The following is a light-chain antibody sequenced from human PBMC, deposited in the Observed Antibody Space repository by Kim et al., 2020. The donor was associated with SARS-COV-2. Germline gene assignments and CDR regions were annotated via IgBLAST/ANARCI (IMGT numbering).Light chain of an antibody. CDR3: QQYGSSPPWT. CDR1: QSVSSSY. Sequence: EVVLTQSPGTLSLSPGERATLSCRASQSVSSSYLGWYQQKPGQAPRLLIYGASTRATGIPGRFSGSGSGTDFTLTISRLEPEDSAVYYCQQYGSSPPWTFGQGTKVDIK. V-gene: IGKV3-20*01. CDR2: GAS. J-gene: IGKJ1*01.